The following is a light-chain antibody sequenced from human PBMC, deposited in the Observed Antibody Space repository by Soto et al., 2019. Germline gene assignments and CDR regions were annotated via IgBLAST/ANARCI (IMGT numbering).Light chain of an antibody. CDR1: QRLSASD. J-gene: IGKJ1*01. V-gene: IGKV3-20*01. CDR2: GAS. Sequence: IVLTQSPGTLSLSPWQRATLSCRASQRLSASDIAWYQQKPGQAPRLLIYGASSRATGIPDRFSGSGSGTDFTLTISRLEPEDFAVYYCQQYGSSPWTFGQGTKVDIK. CDR3: QQYGSSPWT.